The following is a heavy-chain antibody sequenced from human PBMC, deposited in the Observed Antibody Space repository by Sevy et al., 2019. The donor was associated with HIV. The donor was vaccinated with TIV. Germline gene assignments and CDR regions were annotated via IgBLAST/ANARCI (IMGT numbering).Heavy chain of an antibody. J-gene: IGHJ4*01. CDR2: IYSDGST. V-gene: IGHV3-66*01. D-gene: IGHD5-18*01. CDR1: GFTLSSYW. CDR3: ARGKSGYGYGLDY. Sequence: GGSLRLSCAASGFTLSSYWMLWVRQAPGKGLEWVSVIYSDGSTYHADSVKGRFTISRDNSKNTLYLQMNSLRVEDTAVYYCARGKSGYGYGLDYWGQEPWSPSPQ.